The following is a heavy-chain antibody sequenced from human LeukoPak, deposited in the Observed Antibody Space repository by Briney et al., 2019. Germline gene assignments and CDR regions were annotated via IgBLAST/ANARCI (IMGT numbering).Heavy chain of an antibody. Sequence: ASETLSLTCTVSGGSISSSSYYWGWIRQPPGKGLEWIGSIYYSGSTYYNPSLKSRVTISVDTSKNQFSLKLSSVTAADTAVYYCARHNITMIVVVPEIFDYWGQGTLVTVSS. CDR2: IYYSGST. V-gene: IGHV4-39*01. CDR3: ARHNITMIVVVPEIFDY. D-gene: IGHD3-22*01. CDR1: GGSISSSSYY. J-gene: IGHJ4*02.